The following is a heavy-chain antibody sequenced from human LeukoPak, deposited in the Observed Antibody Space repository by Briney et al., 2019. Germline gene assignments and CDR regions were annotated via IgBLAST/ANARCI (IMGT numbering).Heavy chain of an antibody. V-gene: IGHV3-48*03. Sequence: GGSLRLSCAASGFTFSSYEMNWVRQAPGKGLEWVSYISSGGSTVHYADSVKGRFTISRDNAKNSLYLQMNSLRAEDTAVYYCARVIIVGATGIWGQGTMVTVSS. CDR1: GFTFSSYE. CDR3: ARVIIVGATGI. CDR2: ISSGGSTV. J-gene: IGHJ3*02. D-gene: IGHD1-26*01.